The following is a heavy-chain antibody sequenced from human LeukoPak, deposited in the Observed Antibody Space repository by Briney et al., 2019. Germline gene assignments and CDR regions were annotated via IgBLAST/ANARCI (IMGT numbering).Heavy chain of an antibody. CDR3: ARRAGAYTHPYDY. CDR2: IYSAGSI. J-gene: IGHJ4*02. V-gene: IGHV3-53*01. CDR1: GFTVSSNY. Sequence: GGSLRLSCVASGFTVSSNYMSWVRQAPGKGLEWVSVIYSAGSIYYSDSVKGRFTISIDNSKNTLYLQMNSLRAEDTAVYYCARRAGAYTHPYDYWGQGTLVTVSS. D-gene: IGHD3-16*01.